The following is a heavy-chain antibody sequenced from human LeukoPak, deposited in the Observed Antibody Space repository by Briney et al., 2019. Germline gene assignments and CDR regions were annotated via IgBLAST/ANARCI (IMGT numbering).Heavy chain of an antibody. Sequence: GGSLRLSCAGSGFIFNNYAMHWVRQPPGKGLEWVSGISWNSGSIDYADSVKGRFTISRDNAKNSLYLQMNSLRAEDTAVYYCARDHWAWFDPWGQGTLVTVSS. V-gene: IGHV3-9*01. CDR2: ISWNSGSI. J-gene: IGHJ5*02. CDR3: ARDHWAWFDP. D-gene: IGHD7-27*01. CDR1: GFIFNNYA.